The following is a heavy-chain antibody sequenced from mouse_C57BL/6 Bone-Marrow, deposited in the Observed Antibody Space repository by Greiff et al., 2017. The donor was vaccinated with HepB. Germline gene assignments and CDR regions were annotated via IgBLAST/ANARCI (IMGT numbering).Heavy chain of an antibody. CDR1: GYTFTDYY. J-gene: IGHJ2*01. V-gene: IGHV1-76*01. D-gene: IGHD1-1*01. CDR2: IYPGSGNT. Sequence: QVHVKQSGAELVRPGASVKLSCKASGYTFTDYYINWVKQRPGQGLEWIARIYPGSGNTYYNEKFKGKATLTAEKSSSTAYMQLSSLTSEDSAVYFCVLVYYYGSSYGYWGQGTTLTVSS. CDR3: VLVYYYGSSYGY.